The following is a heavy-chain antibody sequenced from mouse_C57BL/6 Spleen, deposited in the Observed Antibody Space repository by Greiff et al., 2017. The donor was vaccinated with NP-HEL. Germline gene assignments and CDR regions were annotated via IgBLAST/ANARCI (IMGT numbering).Heavy chain of an antibody. CDR1: GYTFTSYW. D-gene: IGHD2-5*01. CDR2: IHPNSGST. CDR3: ARIDYSRAMDY. V-gene: IGHV1-64*01. Sequence: QVQLQQSGAELVKPGASVKLSCKASGYTFTSYWMHWVKQRPGQGLEWIGMIHPNSGSTNYNEKFKSKATLTVDKSSSTAYMQLSSLTSEDSAVYYCARIDYSRAMDYWGQGTSVTVSS. J-gene: IGHJ4*01.